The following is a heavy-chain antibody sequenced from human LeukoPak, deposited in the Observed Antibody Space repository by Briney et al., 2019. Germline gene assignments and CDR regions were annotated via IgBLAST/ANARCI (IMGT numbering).Heavy chain of an antibody. Sequence: PGASLKLSCAGTGFIFSSYWMSWVRQAPGKGLEWVANTKQDGSEKYYLDSVKGRFTISRDNAKDSLYLQMNSLRAEDTAVYYCARDHSRDGYNFWGQGTLVTVSS. V-gene: IGHV3-7*01. CDR3: ARDHSRDGYNF. CDR1: GFIFSSYW. CDR2: TKQDGSEK. D-gene: IGHD5-24*01. J-gene: IGHJ4*02.